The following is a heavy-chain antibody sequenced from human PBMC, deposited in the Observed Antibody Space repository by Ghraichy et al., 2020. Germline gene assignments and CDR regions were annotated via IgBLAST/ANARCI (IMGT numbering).Heavy chain of an antibody. CDR1: GGSISSSSYY. D-gene: IGHD4-11*01. CDR3: ARDYSNDGNYYYYGMDV. Sequence: SQTLSLTCTVSGGSISSSSYYWGWIRQPPGKGLEWIGSIYYSGNTYYNPSLKSRVTISVDTSKNQFSLKLSSVTAADSAVYYCARDYSNDGNYYYYGMDVWVQGTTVTVSS. CDR2: IYYSGNT. V-gene: IGHV4-39*01. J-gene: IGHJ6*02.